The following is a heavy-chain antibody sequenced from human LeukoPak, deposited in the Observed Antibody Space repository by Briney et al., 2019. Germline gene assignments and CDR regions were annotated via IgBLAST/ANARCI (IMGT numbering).Heavy chain of an antibody. CDR2: IGSDTNT. J-gene: IGHJ4*02. CDR1: GFTFSRNA. CDR3: VKDLFRWSFDS. V-gene: IGHV3-23*01. Sequence: PGGSLRLSCAASGFTFSRNAMGWVRQAPGKGLEWVSAIGSDTNTHYADSVKGRFTISRDNTQNTLSLQMSGLRAEDTAAYYCVKDLFRWSFDSWGQGILVTVSS. D-gene: IGHD2-21*01.